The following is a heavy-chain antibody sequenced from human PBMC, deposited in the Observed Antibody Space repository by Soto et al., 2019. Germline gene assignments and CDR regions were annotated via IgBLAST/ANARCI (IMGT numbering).Heavy chain of an antibody. V-gene: IGHV3-23*01. Sequence: GGSLRLSCAASGFTFSSYGMSWVRQAPGKGLEWVAGISASSGSTYYADSVKGRFTISRDNSKNTLYLQMNSLRAEDTSVYYCAKEGGLSGSYYISSSYYFDYWGQGTLVTVSS. CDR1: GFTFSSYG. J-gene: IGHJ4*02. D-gene: IGHD1-26*01. CDR3: AKEGGLSGSYYISSSYYFDY. CDR2: ISASSGST.